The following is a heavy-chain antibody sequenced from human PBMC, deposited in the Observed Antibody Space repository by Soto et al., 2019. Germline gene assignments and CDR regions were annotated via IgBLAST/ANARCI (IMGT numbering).Heavy chain of an antibody. J-gene: IGHJ6*02. CDR2: IYPGDSDT. CDR1: GYSFTSYW. CDR3: ARQALVKVGATIHYYYGMDV. D-gene: IGHD1-26*01. V-gene: IGHV5-51*01. Sequence: GESLKISCKGSGYSFTSYWIGWVRQMPGKGLEWMGIIYPGDSDTRYSPSFQGQVTISADKSISTAYLQWSSLKASDTAMYYCARQALVKVGATIHYYYGMDVWGQGTTVTVSS.